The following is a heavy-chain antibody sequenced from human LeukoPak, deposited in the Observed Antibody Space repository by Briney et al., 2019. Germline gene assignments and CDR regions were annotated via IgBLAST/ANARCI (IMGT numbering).Heavy chain of an antibody. V-gene: IGHV4-59*05. CDR3: ARQISGNKDY. CDR1: GVSISGYY. D-gene: IGHD1/OR15-1a*01. J-gene: IGHJ4*02. Sequence: SETLSLTCTVSGVSISGYYWIWIRQSPGRGLEYIGSIFYRESFSYGGTTFFNPSLQSRVTISVDTSKNAFSLRLTSVTAADTAVYFCARQISGNKDYWGQGTLVTVSS. CDR2: IFYRESFSYGGTT.